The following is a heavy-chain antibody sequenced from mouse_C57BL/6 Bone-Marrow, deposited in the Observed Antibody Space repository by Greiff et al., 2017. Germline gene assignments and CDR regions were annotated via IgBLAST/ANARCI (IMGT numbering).Heavy chain of an antibody. CDR3: ARDDGSSYGY. D-gene: IGHD1-1*01. CDR2: IYPGSGNT. Sequence: LMESGPELVKPGASVKISCKASGYSFTSYYIHWVKQRPGQGLEWIGWIYPGSGNTKYNEKFKGKATLTAYKSSSTAYMQLSSLTSEDSAVYYCARDDGSSYGYWGQGTTLTVSS. V-gene: IGHV1-66*01. J-gene: IGHJ2*01. CDR1: GYSFTSYY.